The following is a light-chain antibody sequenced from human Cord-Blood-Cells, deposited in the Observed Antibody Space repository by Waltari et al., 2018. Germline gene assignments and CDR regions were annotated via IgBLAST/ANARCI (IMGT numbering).Light chain of an antibody. J-gene: IGKJ1*01. V-gene: IGKV1-5*01. CDR3: QQYNSYSSP. Sequence: DIQMTKSPSTPSASVGDKVAITSRASQSISSWFAWYQQKPGKAPKLLIYDASSMESGIPSRFSGSGSGTEFTLTISSLQPDDFAAYYCQQYNSYSSPFGQGTKVEIK. CDR2: DAS. CDR1: QSISSW.